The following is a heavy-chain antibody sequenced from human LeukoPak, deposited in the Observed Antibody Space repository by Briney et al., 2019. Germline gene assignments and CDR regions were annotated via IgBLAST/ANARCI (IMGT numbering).Heavy chain of an antibody. Sequence: GGSLRLSCAASGFTFSTCAMSWVRQAPGKGLEWVSTISGGGRSTEYADSVKGLFTISRDNSKNTLYLQMNSLRAEDTAVYYCARERYFDYWGQGTLVTVSS. CDR3: ARERYFDY. CDR1: GFTFSTCA. V-gene: IGHV3-23*01. CDR2: ISGGGRST. J-gene: IGHJ4*02.